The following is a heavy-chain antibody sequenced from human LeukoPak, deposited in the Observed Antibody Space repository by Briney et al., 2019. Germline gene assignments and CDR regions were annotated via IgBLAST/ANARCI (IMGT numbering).Heavy chain of an antibody. CDR2: IRYDGSNK. CDR1: GFTFSSYG. V-gene: IGHV3-30*02. CDR3: AKARAIRPTDAFDI. Sequence: GGSLRLSCAASGFTFSSYGMHWVRQAPGKGLEWVAFIRYDGSNKYYADSVKGRFTISRDNSKNTLYLQMNSLRAEDTALYYCAKARAIRPTDAFDIWGQGTMVTVSS. J-gene: IGHJ3*02. D-gene: IGHD5-24*01.